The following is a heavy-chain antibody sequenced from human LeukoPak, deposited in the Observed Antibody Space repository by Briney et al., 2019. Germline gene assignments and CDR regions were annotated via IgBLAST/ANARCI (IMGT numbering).Heavy chain of an antibody. CDR3: AREPPEVLWFGGFDY. V-gene: IGHV3-74*01. J-gene: IGHJ4*02. D-gene: IGHD3-10*01. Sequence: PGGSLRLSCAASGFTFSSYWMHWVRQAPGKGLGWVSRINIDGSGTSYADSVKGRFPISRDNAKTTLYLQMNSLRAEAPPVYYCAREPPEVLWFGGFDYWGQGTLVTVSS. CDR2: INIDGSGT. CDR1: GFTFSSYW.